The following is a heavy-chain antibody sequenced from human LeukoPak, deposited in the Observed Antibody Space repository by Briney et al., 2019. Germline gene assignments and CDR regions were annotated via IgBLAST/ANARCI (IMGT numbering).Heavy chain of an antibody. J-gene: IGHJ4*02. CDR1: GGSISSGGYS. Sequence: PSQTLSLTCAVSGGSISSGGYSWSWIRQPPGKGLEWIGEINHSGSTNYDPSLKSRVTISVDTSKNQFSLKLSSVTAADTAVYYCARKGSSGYCSSTSCYRKLGSFDYWGQGTLVTVSS. V-gene: IGHV4-30-2*01. CDR2: INHSGST. CDR3: ARKGSSGYCSSTSCYRKLGSFDY. D-gene: IGHD2-2*01.